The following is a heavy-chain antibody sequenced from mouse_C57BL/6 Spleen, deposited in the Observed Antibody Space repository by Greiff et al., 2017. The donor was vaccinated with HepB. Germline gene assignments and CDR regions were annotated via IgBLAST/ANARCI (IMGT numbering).Heavy chain of an antibody. D-gene: IGHD2-2*01. CDR3: ARRDGYDEYYYAMDY. CDR2: IYPGSGST. Sequence: VKLQESGAELVKPGASVKMSCKASGYTFTSYWITWVKQRPGQGLEWIGDIYPGSGSTNYNEKFKSKATLTVDTSSSTAYMQLSSLTSEDSAVYYCARRDGYDEYYYAMDYWGQGTSVTVSS. V-gene: IGHV1-55*01. J-gene: IGHJ4*01. CDR1: GYTFTSYW.